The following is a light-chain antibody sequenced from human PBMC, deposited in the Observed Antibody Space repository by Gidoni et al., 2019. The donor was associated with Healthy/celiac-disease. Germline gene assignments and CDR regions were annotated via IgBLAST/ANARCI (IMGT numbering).Light chain of an antibody. J-gene: IGKJ4*01. CDR3: QQLNSYPLT. CDR2: AAS. V-gene: IGKV1-9*01. CDR1: QGISSY. Sequence: IQLTQSPSSLSASVGDRVTITCRASQGISSYLAWYQQKPRKAPKLLIYAASTVQSGVPSRFSGSGSGTDFTLTISSLQPEDFATYYCQQLNSYPLTFGGGTKVEIK.